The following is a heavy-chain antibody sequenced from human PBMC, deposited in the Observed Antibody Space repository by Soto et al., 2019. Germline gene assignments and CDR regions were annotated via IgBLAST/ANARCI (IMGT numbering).Heavy chain of an antibody. Sequence: EVQLLESGGGLVQPGGSLRLSCAASGFTFSSYAMSWVRQAPGKGLEWVSAISGSGGSTYYADSVKGRFTISRDNSKNTLYLQMNSLRAEDTAVYYCAKHIDDLSIVVVVAAPQDYWGQGTLVTVSS. CDR1: GFTFSSYA. V-gene: IGHV3-23*01. J-gene: IGHJ4*02. CDR2: ISGSGGST. D-gene: IGHD2-15*01. CDR3: AKHIDDLSIVVVVAAPQDY.